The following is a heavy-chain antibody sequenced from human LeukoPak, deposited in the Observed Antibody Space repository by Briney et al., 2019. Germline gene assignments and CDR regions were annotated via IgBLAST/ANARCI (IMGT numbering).Heavy chain of an antibody. CDR2: ISGGGGST. CDR3: AKDLCGGDCYSFDY. Sequence: GGSLRLSCAASGFTFTNYAMSWVRQAPGKGLEWVSGISGGGGSTYYADSVKGRFTISKDNSKNTLYLQMNSLRAEDTAVYYCAKDLCGGDCYSFDYWGQGTLVTVSS. V-gene: IGHV3-23*01. D-gene: IGHD2-21*02. CDR1: GFTFTNYA. J-gene: IGHJ4*02.